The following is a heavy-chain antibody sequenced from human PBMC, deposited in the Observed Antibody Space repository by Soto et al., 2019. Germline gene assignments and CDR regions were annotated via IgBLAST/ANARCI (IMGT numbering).Heavy chain of an antibody. CDR3: AKPPYSSGWYPNLDYYYGMDV. V-gene: IGHV3-23*01. J-gene: IGHJ6*02. D-gene: IGHD6-19*01. CDR2: ISGSGGST. Sequence: GGSLRLSCAASAFNFTSYAMSWVRQAPGKGLEWVSAISGSGGSTYYADSVKGPFTISRDNSKNTLYLQMNSLRAEDTAVYYCAKPPYSSGWYPNLDYYYGMDVWGQGTTVTVCS. CDR1: AFNFTSYA.